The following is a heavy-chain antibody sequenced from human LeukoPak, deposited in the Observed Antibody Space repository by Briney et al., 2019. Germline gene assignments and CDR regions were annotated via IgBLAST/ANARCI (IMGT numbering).Heavy chain of an antibody. CDR1: GGTFSSYA. CDR2: IIPIFGTA. D-gene: IGHD2-15*01. Sequence: SVKVSCKASGGTFSSYAISWVRQAPGQGLEWVGGIIPIFGTANYAQKFQGRVTITTDESTSTAYMELSSLRSEDTAVYYCARVVMNSVVVAATLGSAWFDPWGQGTLVTVSS. J-gene: IGHJ5*02. CDR3: ARVVMNSVVVAATLGSAWFDP. V-gene: IGHV1-69*05.